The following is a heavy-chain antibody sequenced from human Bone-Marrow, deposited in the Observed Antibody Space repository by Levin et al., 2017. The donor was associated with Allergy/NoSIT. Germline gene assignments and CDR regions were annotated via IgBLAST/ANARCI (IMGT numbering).Heavy chain of an antibody. CDR1: GFTFSTFG. J-gene: IGHJ4*02. CDR2: ISTSGRYM. CDR3: AVRGYTYGSLDF. D-gene: IGHD5-18*01. Sequence: NAGGSLRLSCAASGFTFSTFGMSWVRQAPGKGLEWVSSISTSGRYMYYADSVKGRFTIARDNAENSLYLQMNGLRGEDTAVYYCAVRGYTYGSLDFWGQGTLVTVSS. V-gene: IGHV3-21*01.